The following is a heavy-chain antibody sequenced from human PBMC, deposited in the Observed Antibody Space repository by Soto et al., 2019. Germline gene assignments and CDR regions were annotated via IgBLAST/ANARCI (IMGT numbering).Heavy chain of an antibody. CDR2: IDDSGST. V-gene: IGHV4-39*01. D-gene: IGHD1-1*01. CDR1: SGTISSRSHY. J-gene: IGHJ6*02. CDR3: ARQGRNTRIVLIKHYATDF. Sequence: ESLSLTCTVSSGTISSRSHYWAWIRQPPGKGLEWIGVIDDSGSTHYSESLKSRVTISVDTSKNQFSLKVSSVTATDTAVYYCARQGRNTRIVLIKHYATDFWGQGTAVTVSS.